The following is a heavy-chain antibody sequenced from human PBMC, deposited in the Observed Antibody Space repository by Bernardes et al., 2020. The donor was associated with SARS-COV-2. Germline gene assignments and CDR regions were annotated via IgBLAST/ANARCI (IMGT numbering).Heavy chain of an antibody. D-gene: IGHD3-16*01. J-gene: IGHJ5*02. CDR2: IDNYGSTI. CDR3: ARDVAGEHST. Sequence: GGSLRLSCAASGYTFSSFWMHWVRQAPGKGLVWVSRIDNYGSTINYADSVKGRFTISRDNSRDTLYLQMNKLRAEDAAVYYCARDVAGEHSTWVQGTLVTVSS. CDR1: GYTFSSFW. V-gene: IGHV3-74*01.